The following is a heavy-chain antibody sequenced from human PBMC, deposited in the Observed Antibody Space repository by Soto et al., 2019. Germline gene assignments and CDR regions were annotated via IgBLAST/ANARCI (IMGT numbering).Heavy chain of an antibody. J-gene: IGHJ4*02. CDR3: ARDLYGSWSYYNLGGIMDY. CDR1: GFTFSSYA. V-gene: IGHV3-30-3*01. CDR2: ISYDGSNK. D-gene: IGHD3-10*01. Sequence: QVQLVESGGGVVQPGRSLRLSCAASGFTFSSYAMHWVRQAPGKGLEWVAVISYDGSNKYYADSVKGRFTISRDNSKNSLYLQLNSLRAEDTAVYDCARDLYGSWSYYNLGGIMDYWGQGTLVTVSS.